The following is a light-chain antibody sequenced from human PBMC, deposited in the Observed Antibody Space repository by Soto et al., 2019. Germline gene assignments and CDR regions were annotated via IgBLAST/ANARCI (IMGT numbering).Light chain of an antibody. CDR3: QSYDSSLSGAV. CDR2: GDS. J-gene: IGLJ2*01. V-gene: IGLV1-40*01. CDR1: SSNIGAGYD. Sequence: QSVLTQPATVSAAPGQRVIISCTGSSSNIGAGYDVHWYQQLPGTAPKLLIYGDSNRPSGVPDRFSGSRSGTSASLAITGLQAEDEADYYCQSYDSSLSGAVFGGGTKLTVL.